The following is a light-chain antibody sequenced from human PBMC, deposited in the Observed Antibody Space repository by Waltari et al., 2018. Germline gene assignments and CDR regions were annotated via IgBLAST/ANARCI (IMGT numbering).Light chain of an antibody. J-gene: IGKJ1*01. CDR3: QQSYSTLWT. CDR1: QSISNY. CDR2: AAS. Sequence: DIQMTQSLSSLSASVGDRVTITCRAGQSISNYLNWYQQKPGKAPKLLIYAASSLQSGVPSRFSGSGSGTDFTLTISSLQPEDFATYYCQQSYSTLWTFGQGTKVEI. V-gene: IGKV1-39*01.